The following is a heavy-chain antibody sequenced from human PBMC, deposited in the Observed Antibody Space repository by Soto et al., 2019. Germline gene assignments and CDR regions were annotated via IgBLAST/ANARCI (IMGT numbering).Heavy chain of an antibody. CDR3: VRDSGAKLSSS. D-gene: IGHD6-13*01. V-gene: IGHV1-69*01. CDR1: GGTFSSYR. Sequence: QVQLVQSGAEVKKTGSSVRVSCKASGGTFSSYRLNWLRQAPGHGLEWVGGIVPIRRAAEYAQGFKGRVTITADETTRTSYMELRSLKSQDTAVYYCVRDSGAKLSSSWGQGTLVTVSS. J-gene: IGHJ4*02. CDR2: IVPIRRAA.